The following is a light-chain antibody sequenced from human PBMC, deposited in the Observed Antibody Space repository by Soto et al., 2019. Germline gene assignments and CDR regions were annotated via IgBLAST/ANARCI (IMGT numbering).Light chain of an antibody. Sequence: EIVLTQSPATLSLSPGERATLSCRASPSVSSYLVWYQQKRGQAPRVLISDASNRATGIPARFSGSGSGTDFTLTISTLAPEDVVVYCCPHQTRWPVTFGGGTKVEIK. V-gene: IGKV3-11*01. CDR1: PSVSSY. J-gene: IGKJ4*01. CDR2: DAS. CDR3: PHQTRWPVT.